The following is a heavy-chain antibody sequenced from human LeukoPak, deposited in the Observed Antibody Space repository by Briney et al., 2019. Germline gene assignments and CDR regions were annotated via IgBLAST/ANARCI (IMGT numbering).Heavy chain of an antibody. CDR1: GFTFSDHY. V-gene: IGHV3-72*01. CDR3: TTTAYSGSYSLDY. D-gene: IGHD1-26*01. CDR2: SRNKANSYTI. Sequence: GGSLRLSCAASGFTFSDHYMDWVRQAPREGLEWVGRSRNKANSYTIEYAASVKGRFTISRDDSKNSLYLQMNSLKTEDTAVYYCTTTAYSGSYSLDYWGQGTLVTVSS. J-gene: IGHJ4*02.